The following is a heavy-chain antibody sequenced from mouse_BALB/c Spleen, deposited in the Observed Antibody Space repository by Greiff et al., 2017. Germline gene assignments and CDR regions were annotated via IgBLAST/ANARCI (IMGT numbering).Heavy chain of an antibody. V-gene: IGHV3-2*02. Sequence: EVKLQESGPGLVKPSQFLSLTCTVTGFSITSDYVWNWIRQAPGNQLEWMGYISDSGSTSYNPSLKSRISITRDTSKNQFFLQLNSVTTEDTATYYCARVYYGNEYLDDWGAGTTVTGSS. D-gene: IGHD1-2*01. CDR2: ISDSGST. CDR3: ARVYYGNEYLDD. J-gene: IGHJ1*01. CDR1: GFSITSDYV.